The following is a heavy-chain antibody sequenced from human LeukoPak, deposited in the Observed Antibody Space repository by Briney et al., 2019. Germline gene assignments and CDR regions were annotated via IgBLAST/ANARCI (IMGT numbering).Heavy chain of an antibody. CDR3: ARQVPAAIRGWFDP. CDR1: GGSISSGGYY. Sequence: SETLSLTCTVSGGSISSGGYYWSWIRQPPGKGLEWIGYIYHSGSTYYNPSLKSRVTISVDSSKNQVSLKLSSVTAADTAVYYCARQVPAAIRGWFDPWGQGTLVTVSS. V-gene: IGHV4-30-2*01. D-gene: IGHD2-2*01. CDR2: IYHSGST. J-gene: IGHJ5*02.